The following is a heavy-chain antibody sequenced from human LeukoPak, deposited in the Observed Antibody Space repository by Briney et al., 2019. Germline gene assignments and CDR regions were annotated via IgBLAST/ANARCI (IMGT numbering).Heavy chain of an antibody. J-gene: IGHJ4*02. V-gene: IGHV4-61*01. CDR2: FYYSGGT. CDR3: ARRSGYTNGWYEY. CDR1: GGSVSSGSYY. Sequence: SETLSLTCTVSGGSVSSGSYYWSWIRQPPGKRLEWIGCFYYSGGTDYNPSLKSRVTISVDTSSNQLSLKLSSVTAVDTAVYYCARRSGYTNGWYEYWGQGILVTVSS. D-gene: IGHD6-19*01.